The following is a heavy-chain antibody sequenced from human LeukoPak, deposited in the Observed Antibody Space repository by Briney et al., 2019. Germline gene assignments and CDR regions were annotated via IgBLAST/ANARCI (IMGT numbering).Heavy chain of an antibody. CDR3: ARDWSVAARSDAFEI. Sequence: GGSLRLSCAASGFSLSDYTMNWVRQAPGKGLEWISYISSSGTMKHYAASVEGRFIISRDNAKKSLYLQMNSLRAEDTAVYYCARDWSVAARSDAFEIWGQGTMVTVAS. V-gene: IGHV3-48*04. J-gene: IGHJ3*02. D-gene: IGHD6-6*01. CDR2: ISSSGTMK. CDR1: GFSLSDYT.